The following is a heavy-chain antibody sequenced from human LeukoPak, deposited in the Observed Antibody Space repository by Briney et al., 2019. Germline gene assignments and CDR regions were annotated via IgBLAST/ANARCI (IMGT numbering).Heavy chain of an antibody. D-gene: IGHD6-13*01. CDR1: GFTFSSYS. J-gene: IGHJ5*02. Sequence: PGGSLRLSCAASGFTFSSYSMNWVRQAPGKGLEWVSSISSSSSYIYYADSVKGRFTISRDNAKNSLYLQMNSLRAEDTAVYYCARSGYSSSWYWPQGVSNWFDPWGQGTLVTVSS. CDR2: ISSSSSYI. V-gene: IGHV3-21*01. CDR3: ARSGYSSSWYWPQGVSNWFDP.